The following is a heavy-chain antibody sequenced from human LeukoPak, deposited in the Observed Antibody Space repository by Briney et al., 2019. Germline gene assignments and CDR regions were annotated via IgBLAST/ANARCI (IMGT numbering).Heavy chain of an antibody. Sequence: GGSLRLSCAASGFIISGDYMHWVRQVPGKGLVWVSRINGDGSGADYADSVKGRFTISRDNAKNTLYLQMNSLRAEDTAVYYCATSFYYGSGSHGMDVWGQGTTVTVSS. CDR2: INGDGSGA. J-gene: IGHJ6*02. V-gene: IGHV3-74*01. D-gene: IGHD3-10*01. CDR3: ATSFYYGSGSHGMDV. CDR1: GFIISGDY.